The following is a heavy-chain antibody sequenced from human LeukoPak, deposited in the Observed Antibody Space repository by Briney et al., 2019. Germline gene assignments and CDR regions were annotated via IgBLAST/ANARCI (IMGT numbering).Heavy chain of an antibody. CDR1: GGSISSTDFY. CDR3: SRGLDSRKLGY. D-gene: IGHD3-22*01. J-gene: IGHJ4*02. CDR2: IYYSGTT. V-gene: IGHV4-30-4*01. Sequence: KPSETLSLTCTVSGGSISSTDFYWNWVRQPPGKGLEWIGYIYYSGTTYYNPSLQSRITMLIDTSKNQYSLNLNSVTAADTAVYFCSRGLDSRKLGYWGQGTLVTVSS.